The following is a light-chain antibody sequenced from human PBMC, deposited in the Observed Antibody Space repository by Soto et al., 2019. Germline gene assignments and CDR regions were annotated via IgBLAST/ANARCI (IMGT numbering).Light chain of an antibody. CDR2: GAS. J-gene: IGKJ5*01. V-gene: IGKV3-20*01. CDR3: QQLDSYPIT. CDR1: QSVSSSY. Sequence: EIVLTQSPGTLSLSPGERATLSCRASQSVSSSYVAWYQQRPSQAPRLLIYGASSRATGIPDRFSGSGSGTDFTLTISRLEPEDFATYYCQQLDSYPITFGQGTRLEIK.